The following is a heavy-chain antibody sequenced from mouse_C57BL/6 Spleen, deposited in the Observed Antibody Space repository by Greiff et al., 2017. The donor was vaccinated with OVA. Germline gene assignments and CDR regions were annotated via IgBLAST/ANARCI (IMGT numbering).Heavy chain of an antibody. Sequence: VQLQQSVAELVRPGASVKLSCTASGFNIKNTYMHWVKQRPEQGLEWIGRIDPANGNTKYAPKFQGKATITADTSSNTAYLQLSSLTSEDTAIYYCARNYYGSSRGWYFDVWGTGTTVTVSS. CDR2: IDPANGNT. V-gene: IGHV14-3*01. D-gene: IGHD1-1*01. CDR3: ARNYYGSSRGWYFDV. CDR1: GFNIKNTY. J-gene: IGHJ1*03.